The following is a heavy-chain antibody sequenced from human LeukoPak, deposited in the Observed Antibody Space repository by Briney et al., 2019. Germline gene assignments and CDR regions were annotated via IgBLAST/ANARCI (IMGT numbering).Heavy chain of an antibody. CDR3: ARDKVD. V-gene: IGHV4-61*01. CDR1: GGSISSSNW. J-gene: IGHJ4*02. Sequence: SGTLSLTCAVSGGSISSSNWWSWIRQPPGKGLEWIGYIYYSGSTNYNPSLKSRVTISVDTSKNQFSLKLSSVTAADTAVYYCARDKVDWGQGTLVTVSS. CDR2: IYYSGST.